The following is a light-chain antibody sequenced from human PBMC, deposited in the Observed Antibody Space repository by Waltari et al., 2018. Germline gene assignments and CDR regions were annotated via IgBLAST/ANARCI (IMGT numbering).Light chain of an antibody. CDR1: QTISTY. J-gene: IGKJ2*01. CDR2: AAS. V-gene: IGKV1-39*01. Sequence: DIQMTQSPSSLSASVGDSVTITCRASQTISTYLNWYQQTAGKAPKLRIYAASALQSGVPSRFRGSGSGTDFTLTITSLQPEDFATYYCHQSHTVPHTFGQGTKLEIK. CDR3: HQSHTVPHT.